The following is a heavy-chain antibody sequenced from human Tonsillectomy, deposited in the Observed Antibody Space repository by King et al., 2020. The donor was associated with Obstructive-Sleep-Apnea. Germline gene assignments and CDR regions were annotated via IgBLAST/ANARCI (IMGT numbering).Heavy chain of an antibody. Sequence: VQLVESGGDLVQPGRSLRLSCTASGFTFHDFGMHWVRQAPGKGLEWVSGISWNSDSRGYGGSVKGRFTISSENAKNLLYLEMNSLRPEDTAVYYCARYTDRGTYDPTPSGFDYWGQGTLVTVSS. J-gene: IGHJ4*02. CDR1: GFTFHDFG. CDR3: ARYTDRGTYDPTPSGFDY. D-gene: IGHD1-26*01. CDR2: ISWNSDSR. V-gene: IGHV3-9*01.